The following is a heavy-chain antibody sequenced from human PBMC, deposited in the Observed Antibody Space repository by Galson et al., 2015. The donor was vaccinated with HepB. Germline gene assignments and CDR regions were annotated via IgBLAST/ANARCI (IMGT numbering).Heavy chain of an antibody. J-gene: IGHJ4*02. CDR1: GGTFSSYA. Sequence: SVKVSCKASGGTFSSYAISWVRQAPGQGLEWMGGIIPIFGTANYAQKFQGRVTITADESTSTAYMELSSLRSEDTAVYYCARGPAGFRYSNYDYWGQGTLVTVSS. CDR2: IIPIFGTA. CDR3: ARGPAGFRYSNYDY. D-gene: IGHD4-11*01. V-gene: IGHV1-69*13.